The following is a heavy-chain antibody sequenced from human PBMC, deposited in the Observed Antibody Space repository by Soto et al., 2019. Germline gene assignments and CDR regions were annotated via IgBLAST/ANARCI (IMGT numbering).Heavy chain of an antibody. Sequence: VGSLRLSCVASGFTFRAYSMSWVRQAPGQGLEWVSSITSSSTYIYYTRSVEGRFTISRDDAKNSLYLQMNNLRTEDTAVYYCARGGLEPFDYWGQGTLVTVSS. CDR3: ARGGLEPFDY. D-gene: IGHD1-1*01. CDR2: ITSSSTYI. CDR1: GFTFRAYS. J-gene: IGHJ4*02. V-gene: IGHV3-21*06.